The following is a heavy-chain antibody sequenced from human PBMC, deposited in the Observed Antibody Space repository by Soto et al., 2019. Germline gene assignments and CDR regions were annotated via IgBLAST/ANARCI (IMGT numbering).Heavy chain of an antibody. CDR1: GYIFTNND. Sequence: GGPVKVSCKASGYIFTNNDVSWVRQATGQGLEWMGWMNPGSGDTGYAQKFQGRVTMTRDISIATAYMELSSLRSDDTAIYYCARMATFGSLNWFDPWGQGTLVTVSS. CDR2: MNPGSGDT. CDR3: ARMATFGSLNWFDP. J-gene: IGHJ5*02. V-gene: IGHV1-8*01. D-gene: IGHD3-16*01.